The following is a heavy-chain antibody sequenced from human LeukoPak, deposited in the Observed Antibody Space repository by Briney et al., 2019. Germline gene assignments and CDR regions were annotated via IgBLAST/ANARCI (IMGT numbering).Heavy chain of an antibody. Sequence: GGSLGLSCAASGFTFDDYAMHWVRQAPGKGLEWVSGITWNSNYIDYADSVKGRFTISRDNAKNSLYLQMNSMRAEDTALYYCAKDYTYYYGSGSYFAYWGQGTLVTVSS. V-gene: IGHV3-9*01. J-gene: IGHJ4*02. CDR2: ITWNSNYI. CDR3: AKDYTYYYGSGSYFAY. D-gene: IGHD3-10*01. CDR1: GFTFDDYA.